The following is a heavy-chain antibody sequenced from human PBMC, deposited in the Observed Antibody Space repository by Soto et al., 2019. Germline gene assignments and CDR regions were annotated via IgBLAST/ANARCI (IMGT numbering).Heavy chain of an antibody. D-gene: IGHD6-19*01. CDR1: GFTFSSYG. V-gene: IGHV3-33*01. J-gene: IGHJ4*02. CDR2: IWYDGSNK. CDR3: ARDRIAVAGKAFDY. Sequence: ESGGGVVQPGRSLRLSCAASGFTFSSYGMHWVRQAPGKGLEWVAVIWYDGSNKYYADSVKGRFTISRDNSKNTLYLQMNSLRAEDTAVYYCARDRIAVAGKAFDYWGQGTLVTVSS.